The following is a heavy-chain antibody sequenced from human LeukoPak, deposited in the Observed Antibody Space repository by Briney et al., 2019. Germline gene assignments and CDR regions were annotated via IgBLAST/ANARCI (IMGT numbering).Heavy chain of an antibody. V-gene: IGHV1-69*05. CDR3: ARTPPDGYNRYYFDY. CDR1: GGTLSSYA. CDR2: IIPIFGTA. Sequence: SVKVSCKASGGTLSSYAISWVRQAPGQGLEWMGRIIPIFGTANYAQKFQGRVTITTDESTSTAYMELSSLRSEDTAVYYCARTPPDGYNRYYFDYWGQGTLVTVSS. J-gene: IGHJ4*02. D-gene: IGHD5-24*01.